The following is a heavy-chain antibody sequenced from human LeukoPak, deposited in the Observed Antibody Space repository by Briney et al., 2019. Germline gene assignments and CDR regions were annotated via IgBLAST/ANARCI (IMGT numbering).Heavy chain of an antibody. CDR3: ARHGGKRITMVRGRLGWFDP. Sequence: PSETLSLTCTVSGGSISSSSYYWGWIRQPPGKGLEWIGSIYYSGSTNYNPSLKSRVTISVDTSKNQFSLKLSSVTAADTAVYYCARHGGKRITMVRGRLGWFDPWGQGTLVTVSS. CDR2: IYYSGST. J-gene: IGHJ5*02. V-gene: IGHV4-39*01. D-gene: IGHD3-10*01. CDR1: GGSISSSSYY.